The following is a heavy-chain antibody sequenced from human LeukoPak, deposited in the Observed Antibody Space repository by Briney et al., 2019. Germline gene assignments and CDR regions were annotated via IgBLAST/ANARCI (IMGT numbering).Heavy chain of an antibody. CDR3: AKYSSSWYLSTNWFDP. CDR2: ISGSGHST. Sequence: GGSLRLSCAASGFTFTNYALHWVRQAPGKGLEWVSSISGSGHSTDYADSVKGRFTISRDNSKNTLYLQMNSLRAEDTAVYYCAKYSSSWYLSTNWFDPWGQGTLVTVSS. J-gene: IGHJ5*02. D-gene: IGHD6-13*01. CDR1: GFTFTNYA. V-gene: IGHV3-23*01.